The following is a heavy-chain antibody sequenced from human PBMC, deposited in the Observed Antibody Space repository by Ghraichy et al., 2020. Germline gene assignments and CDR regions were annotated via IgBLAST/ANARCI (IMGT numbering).Heavy chain of an antibody. CDR3: AKDRGRSYDD. V-gene: IGHV3-7*01. J-gene: IGHJ4*02. CDR1: GFTFSCYW. D-gene: IGHD1-26*01. CDR2: INQDESKK. Sequence: GGSLRLSCVASGFTFSCYWMSWVRQAPGKGLEWVAHINQDESKKYYVDSVRGRFTISRDNAKNSLYLQMNSLRAEDTALYYCAKDRGRSYDDWGQGALVTVSS.